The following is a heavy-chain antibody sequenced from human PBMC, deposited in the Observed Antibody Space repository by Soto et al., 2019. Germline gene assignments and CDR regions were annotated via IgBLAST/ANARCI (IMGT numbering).Heavy chain of an antibody. Sequence: SVKVSCKASGGTFSSYAISWVRQAPGQGLEWMGGIIPIFGTANYAQKFQGRVTITADESTSTAYMELSSLRSEDTAVYYCARDIYYDSSGYYSLNWFDPWGQGTLVTVSS. D-gene: IGHD3-22*01. J-gene: IGHJ5*02. CDR1: GGTFSSYA. CDR2: IIPIFGTA. V-gene: IGHV1-69*13. CDR3: ARDIYYDSSGYYSLNWFDP.